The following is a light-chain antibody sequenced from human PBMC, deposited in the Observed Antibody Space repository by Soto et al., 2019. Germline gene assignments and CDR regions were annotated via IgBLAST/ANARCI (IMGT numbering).Light chain of an antibody. Sequence: QSVLTQPPSVSGAPGQRVSISCTGSSSNIGAPYDVHWYQQVPGTAPKLLIYGNTNRPSGVPDRFSGSKSGTSASLAITGLQAEDEGDYCCQSYDSSLSCWVFGGGTKLTVL. CDR2: GNT. CDR3: QSYDSSLSCWV. CDR1: SSNIGAPYD. J-gene: IGLJ2*01. V-gene: IGLV1-40*01.